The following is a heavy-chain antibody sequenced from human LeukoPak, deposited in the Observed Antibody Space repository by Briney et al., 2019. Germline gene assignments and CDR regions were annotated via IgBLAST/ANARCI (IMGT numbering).Heavy chain of an antibody. J-gene: IGHJ3*02. CDR1: GFNFISYS. CDR2: ISGRSVFI. D-gene: IGHD3-10*01. CDR3: TRDQGVRYAFDI. V-gene: IGHV3-21*01. Sequence: PGGSLRLSCEASGFNFISYSMGWVRQAPGKGLEWVASISGRSVFISYSDSVKGRFTISRDNAKNSLFLELSSLRPEDTAVYYCTRDQGVRYAFDIWGQGSVVTASS.